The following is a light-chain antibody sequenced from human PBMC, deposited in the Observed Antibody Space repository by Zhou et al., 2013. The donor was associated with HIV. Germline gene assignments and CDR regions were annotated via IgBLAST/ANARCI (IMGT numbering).Light chain of an antibody. J-gene: IGKJ4*01. Sequence: DVQLTQSPPTLSASVGDKVTITCRASRTISPWLAWYQQKPGKAPRLLIYRGSTLHSAFPRRFSGNDTGADFALTIHSLYPEDSATYFCQHSYERPLNFGSGT. V-gene: IGKV1-5*01. CDR1: RTISPW. CDR2: RGS. CDR3: QHSYERPLN.